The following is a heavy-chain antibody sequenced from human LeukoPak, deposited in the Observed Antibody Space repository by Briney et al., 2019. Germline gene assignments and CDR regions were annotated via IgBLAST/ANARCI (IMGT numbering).Heavy chain of an antibody. V-gene: IGHV4-59*01. Sequence: SETLSLTCTVSGGSISSYYWSWIRQPPGKGLEWIGYIYYSGSTNYNPSLKGRVTISVDTSKNQFSLSLSSVTAADTAVYYCAREGPYQYYFDYWGQGTLVTVSS. D-gene: IGHD3-16*01. CDR2: IYYSGST. CDR3: AREGPYQYYFDY. CDR1: GGSISSYY. J-gene: IGHJ4*02.